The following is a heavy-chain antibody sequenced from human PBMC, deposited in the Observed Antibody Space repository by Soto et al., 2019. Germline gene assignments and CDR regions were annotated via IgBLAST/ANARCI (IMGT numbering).Heavy chain of an antibody. Sequence: GGSLRLSCAASAFTFSSYAMSWVRQAPGKGLEWVSAVSGSGDSTYYADSVKGRFTISRDNSKNTLYLQMNSLRAEDTAVYYCAIGRASYWPGCAKDNLGQGTLV. CDR2: VSGSGDST. V-gene: IGHV3-23*01. CDR3: AIGRASYWPGCAKDN. CDR1: AFTFSSYA. D-gene: IGHD3-16*01. J-gene: IGHJ4*02.